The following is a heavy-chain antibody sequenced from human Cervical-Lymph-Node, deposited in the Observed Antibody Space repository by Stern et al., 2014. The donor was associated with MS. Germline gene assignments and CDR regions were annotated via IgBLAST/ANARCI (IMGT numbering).Heavy chain of an antibody. CDR3: ARDGFDSGSALAF. J-gene: IGHJ4*02. CDR1: GGIFIRST. V-gene: IGHV1-69*01. CDR2: ISPGLDSV. Sequence: QVQLVQSGAELKKPGASVQVSCTTSGGIFIRSTITWVRQVPGQGLEWMGDISPGLDSVDYAQEFQGRFTLTADDSTNTVYMELTSLQSGDTAMYYCARDGFDSGSALAFWGQGTLVTVSS. D-gene: IGHD6-19*01.